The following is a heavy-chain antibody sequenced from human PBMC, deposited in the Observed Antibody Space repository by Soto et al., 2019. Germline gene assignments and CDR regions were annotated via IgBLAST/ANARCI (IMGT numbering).Heavy chain of an antibody. J-gene: IGHJ4*02. CDR3: ARDYRYACDY. V-gene: IGHV3-23*01. Sequence: EVQLLESGGGLVQPGGSLRLSCAVSGFTFSSFAMSWVRQAPGKGLEWVSVISSSGGTTYYADSVKGRFTISRDNSKNTLYRQMNSLRAEDTAVFYCARDYRYACDYWGQGTLVTVSS. CDR2: ISSSGGTT. D-gene: IGHD5-18*01. CDR1: GFTFSSFA.